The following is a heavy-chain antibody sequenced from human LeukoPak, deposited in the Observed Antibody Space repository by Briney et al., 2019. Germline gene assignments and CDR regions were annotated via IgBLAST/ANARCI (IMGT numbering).Heavy chain of an antibody. CDR1: GFSFSSYA. CDR3: ANAPVAYYYDSSGYYLGFDY. D-gene: IGHD3-22*01. V-gene: IGHV3-23*01. J-gene: IGHJ4*02. Sequence: GGSLRLSCAASGFSFSSYAMSWVRQAPGKGLEWVSTISGSGGSTYYADSVKGRFTISRDNSKNTLYLQMNSLRAEDTAVYYCANAPVAYYYDSSGYYLGFDYWGQGTLVTVSS. CDR2: ISGSGGST.